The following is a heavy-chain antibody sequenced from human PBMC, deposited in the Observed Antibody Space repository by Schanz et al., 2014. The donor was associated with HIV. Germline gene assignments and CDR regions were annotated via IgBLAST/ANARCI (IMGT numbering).Heavy chain of an antibody. J-gene: IGHJ6*02. Sequence: QGQLVESGGGVVQPGRSLRLSWAASGFSFSSYGMHWVRQAPGKGMEWAEIIWYNGSNKYYSEYVKGRFTISRDKSKNTLYLEMNSLRVEDTAVYYCARVALAVDGADYGMDVWGQGIMVTVSS. D-gene: IGHD2-2*01. CDR2: IWYNGSNK. CDR3: ARVALAVDGADYGMDV. CDR1: GFSFSSYG. V-gene: IGHV3-33*01.